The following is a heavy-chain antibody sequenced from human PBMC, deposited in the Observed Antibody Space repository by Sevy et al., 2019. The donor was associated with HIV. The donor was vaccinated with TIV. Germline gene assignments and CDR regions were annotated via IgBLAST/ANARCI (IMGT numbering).Heavy chain of an antibody. D-gene: IGHD3-16*01. CDR3: ARDKDWGGFDC. J-gene: IGHJ4*02. CDR1: GFTFSHFW. CDR2: IREDESER. Sequence: GGSLRLSCAASGFTFSHFWMSWVRQVPGKGLQWVANIREDESERYYMDSVKGRFSISRDNVNNLLYLQRNSLGAEDTAVYYCARDKDWGGFDCWGQGTLVTVSS. V-gene: IGHV3-7*01.